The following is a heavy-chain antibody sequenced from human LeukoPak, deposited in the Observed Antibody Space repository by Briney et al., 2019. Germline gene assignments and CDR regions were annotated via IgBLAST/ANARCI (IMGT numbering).Heavy chain of an antibody. CDR2: IYYSGST. V-gene: IGHV4-59*08. CDR3: ARHGYSYGTDY. CDR1: GGSISSYY. D-gene: IGHD5-18*01. Sequence: PSETLSLTCTVSGGSISSYYWSWIRHPPGKGLEWIGYIYYSGSTNYNPSLKSRVTISVDTSKNQFSLKLSSVTAADTAVYYCARHGYSYGTDYWGQGTLVTVSS. J-gene: IGHJ4*02.